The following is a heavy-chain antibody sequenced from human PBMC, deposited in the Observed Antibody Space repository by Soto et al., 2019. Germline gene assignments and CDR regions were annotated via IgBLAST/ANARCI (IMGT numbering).Heavy chain of an antibody. D-gene: IGHD6-19*01. V-gene: IGHV3-30*18. CDR3: AKGAVAGPFDY. Sequence: QVQLVESGGGVVQPGRSLRLSCAASGFTFSSYGMHWVRQAPGKGLEWVAVISYDGSNKYYADSVKGRFTISRDDSKNTPYLQMNSLRAEDTAVYYCAKGAVAGPFDYWGQGTLVTVSS. CDR2: ISYDGSNK. J-gene: IGHJ4*02. CDR1: GFTFSSYG.